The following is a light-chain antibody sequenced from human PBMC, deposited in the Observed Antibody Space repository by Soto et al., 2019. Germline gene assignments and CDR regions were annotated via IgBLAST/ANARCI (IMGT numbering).Light chain of an antibody. CDR3: GADHGRGSNFVYV. CDR1: SGYSNYK. CDR2: VGTGGIVG. V-gene: IGLV9-49*01. Sequence: QLVLTQPPSASASLGASVTLTCTLSSGYSNYKVDWYQQRPGKGPRFVMRVGTGGIVGSKGDGIPDRFSVLGSGLNRYLTIKNIQEEDESDYHCGADHGRGSNFVYVFGTGTKVTVL. J-gene: IGLJ1*01.